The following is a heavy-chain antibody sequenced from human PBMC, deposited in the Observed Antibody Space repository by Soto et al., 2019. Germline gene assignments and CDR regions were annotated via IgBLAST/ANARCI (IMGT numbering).Heavy chain of an antibody. Sequence: SETLSLTCTVSGGSISSSSYYWGWIRQPPGKGLEWIGCIYYSGSTYYNPSLKSRVTISVDTSKNQFSLKLSSVTAADTAVYYCVRLGAARTLYYFDYWGQGTLVTVS. CDR2: IYYSGST. CDR1: GGSISSSSYY. J-gene: IGHJ4*02. CDR3: VRLGAARTLYYFDY. V-gene: IGHV4-39*01. D-gene: IGHD6-6*01.